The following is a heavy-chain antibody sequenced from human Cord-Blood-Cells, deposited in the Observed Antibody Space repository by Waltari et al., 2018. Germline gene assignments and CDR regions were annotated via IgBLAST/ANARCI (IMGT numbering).Heavy chain of an antibody. D-gene: IGHD2-2*01. Sequence: QVQLQQWGAGLLKPSETLSLTCAVYGGSFSGYYWSWLRQPPGKGLEWIGEINHSGSTNYNPSLKSRVTISVDTSKNQFSLKLSSVTAADTAVYYCARGRGYCSSTSCYFAFDIWGQGTMVTVSS. CDR1: GGSFSGYY. CDR3: ARGRGYCSSTSCYFAFDI. V-gene: IGHV4-34*01. J-gene: IGHJ3*02. CDR2: INHSGST.